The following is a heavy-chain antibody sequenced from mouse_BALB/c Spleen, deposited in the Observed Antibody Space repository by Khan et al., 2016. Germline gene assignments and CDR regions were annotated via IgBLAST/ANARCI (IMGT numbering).Heavy chain of an antibody. CDR1: GYTFTSYW. Sequence: QVQLQQSGAELAKPGASVKMSCKASGYTFTSYWMHWVKQRPGQGLEWIGYINPSTGYTEYNQKFKDKATLTADKSSSTAYMQLSSLTSEDSAVYYCARGGGRYYFDYWGQGTTLTGSS. CDR3: ARGGGRYYFDY. J-gene: IGHJ2*01. CDR2: INPSTGYT. V-gene: IGHV1-7*01.